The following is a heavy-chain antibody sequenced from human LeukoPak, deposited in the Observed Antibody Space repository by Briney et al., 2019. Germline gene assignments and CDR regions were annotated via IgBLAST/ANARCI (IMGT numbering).Heavy chain of an antibody. Sequence: GASVKVSCKGSGYTFTGYAMNWVRQAPGQGLEWMGWINTNTGNPTYAQGFTGRFVFSLDTSVSTAYLQTSSLKAEDTAVYYCAREGGGSGYYSFDYWGQGTLVTVSS. CDR2: INTNTGNP. D-gene: IGHD3-3*01. CDR3: AREGGGSGYYSFDY. J-gene: IGHJ4*02. V-gene: IGHV7-4-1*02. CDR1: GYTFTGYA.